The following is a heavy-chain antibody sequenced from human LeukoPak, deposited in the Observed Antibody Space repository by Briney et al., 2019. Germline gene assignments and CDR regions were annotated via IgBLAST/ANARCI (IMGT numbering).Heavy chain of an antibody. CDR3: ARGVLYYYDSSGYYHPEDY. D-gene: IGHD3-22*01. V-gene: IGHV3-74*01. CDR2: INSDGSST. J-gene: IGHJ4*02. Sequence: GGSLRLSCAASGFTFSSYWMSWVRQAPGKGLVWVSRINSDGSSTSYADSVKGRFTISRDNAKNTLYLQMNSLRAEDTAVYYCARGVLYYYDSSGYYHPEDYWGQGTLVTVSS. CDR1: GFTFSSYW.